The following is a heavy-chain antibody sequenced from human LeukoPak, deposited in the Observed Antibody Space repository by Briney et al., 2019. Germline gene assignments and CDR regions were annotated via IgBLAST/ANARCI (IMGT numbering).Heavy chain of an antibody. D-gene: IGHD3-10*01. V-gene: IGHV4-34*01. J-gene: IGHJ4*02. CDR3: ARGPDYYGSGSRTFDY. CDR2: INHSGST. Sequence: SETLSLTCAVYGGSFSGYYWSWIRQPPGKGLEWIGEINHSGSTNYNPSLKSRVTISVDTSKNQFSLKLSSVTAADTAEYYCARGPDYYGSGSRTFDYWGQGTLVTVSS. CDR1: GGSFSGYY.